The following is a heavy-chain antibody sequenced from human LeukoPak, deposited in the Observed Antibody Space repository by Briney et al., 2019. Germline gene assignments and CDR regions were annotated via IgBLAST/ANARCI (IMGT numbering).Heavy chain of an antibody. V-gene: IGHV1-69*04. D-gene: IGHD6-13*01. CDR2: IIPILGIA. CDR1: GGTFSSYA. Sequence: ASVKVSCKASGGTFSSYAISWVRQAPGQGLEWMGRIIPILGIANYAQKFQGRVTMTEDTSTDTAYMELSSLRSEDTAVYYCATEAAAEGFDYWGQGTLVTVSS. CDR3: ATEAAAEGFDY. J-gene: IGHJ4*02.